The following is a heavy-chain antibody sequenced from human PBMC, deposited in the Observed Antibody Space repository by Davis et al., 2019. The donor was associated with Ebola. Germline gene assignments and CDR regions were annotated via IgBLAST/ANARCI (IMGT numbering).Heavy chain of an antibody. J-gene: IGHJ6*04. V-gene: IGHV7-4-1*02. Sequence: ASVQVSCKASGYSYTTYAINWVRQAPEQGLQWMGWINFNTGSPTYAQGFTGRFVFSFDTSVSTAYLQISSLKAEDSAIYYCARSSYSWYFSGMDVWGKGTTVTVSS. D-gene: IGHD6-13*01. CDR2: INFNTGSP. CDR3: ARSSYSWYFSGMDV. CDR1: GYSYTTYA.